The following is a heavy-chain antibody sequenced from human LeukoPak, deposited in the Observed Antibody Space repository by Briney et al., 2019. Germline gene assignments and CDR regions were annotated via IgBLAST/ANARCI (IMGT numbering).Heavy chain of an antibody. V-gene: IGHV1-2*02. CDR3: ARGKYIVATLLGPLNY. CDR2: INPNSGGT. J-gene: IGHJ4*02. Sequence: EASVKVSCKASGYTFTGYYMRWVRQAPGQGLEWMGWINPNSGGTNYAQKFQGRVTMTRDTSISTAYMELSRLRSDDTAVYYCARGKYIVATLLGPLNYWGQGTLVTVSS. D-gene: IGHD5-12*01. CDR1: GYTFTGYY.